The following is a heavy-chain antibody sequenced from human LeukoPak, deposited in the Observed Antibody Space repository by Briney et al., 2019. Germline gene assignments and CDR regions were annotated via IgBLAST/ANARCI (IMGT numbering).Heavy chain of an antibody. CDR1: GGSISSSSYY. V-gene: IGHV4-39*07. J-gene: IGHJ4*02. D-gene: IGHD2-21*02. CDR3: ARIWVTRYFDY. Sequence: PSETLSLTCTVSGGSISSSSYYWGWIRQPPGKGLEWIGSIYYSGSTYYNPSLKSRVTISVDTSKNQFSLKLSSVTAADTAVYYCARIWVTRYFDYWGQGTLVTVSS. CDR2: IYYSGST.